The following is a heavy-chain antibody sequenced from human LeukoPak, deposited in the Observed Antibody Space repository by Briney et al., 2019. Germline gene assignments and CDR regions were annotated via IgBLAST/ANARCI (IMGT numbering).Heavy chain of an antibody. V-gene: IGHV4-31*03. CDR1: GGSISSDAYF. CDR3: AAIVVVPPAIAY. D-gene: IGHD2-2*01. CDR2: ISCSGST. Sequence: PSQTLSLTCTVSGGSISSDAYFWSWIRQHPGKGLEWIGYISCSGSTYYNPSLKSRITISVDTSKNQFSLNLSSVTAADTAVYFCAAIVVVPPAIAYWGQGTLVTVSS. J-gene: IGHJ4*02.